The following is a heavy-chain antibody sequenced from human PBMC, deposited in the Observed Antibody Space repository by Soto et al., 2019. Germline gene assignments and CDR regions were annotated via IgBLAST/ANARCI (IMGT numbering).Heavy chain of an antibody. CDR2: ISYDGSNK. CDR1: GFTFSSYA. Sequence: GGSLRLSCAASGFTFSSYAMLWVRQAPGKGLEWVAVISYDGSNKYYADSVKGRFTISRDNSKNTLYLQMNSLRAEDTAVYYCARDWAGDYWGQGTLVNVSS. CDR3: ARDWAGDY. V-gene: IGHV3-30-3*01. J-gene: IGHJ4*02. D-gene: IGHD6-19*01.